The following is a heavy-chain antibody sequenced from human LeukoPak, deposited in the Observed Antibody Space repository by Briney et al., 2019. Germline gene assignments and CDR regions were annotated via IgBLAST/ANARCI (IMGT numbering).Heavy chain of an antibody. CDR3: ARAWGYDSSGPDY. Sequence: SETLSLTCTVSGGSISSYYWSWIRQPPGKGLEWIGEIYHSGSTNYNPSLKSRVTISVDKSKNQFSLKLSSVTAADTAVYYCARAWGYDSSGPDYWGQGTLVTVSS. J-gene: IGHJ4*02. CDR1: GGSISSYY. D-gene: IGHD3-22*01. V-gene: IGHV4-59*12. CDR2: IYHSGST.